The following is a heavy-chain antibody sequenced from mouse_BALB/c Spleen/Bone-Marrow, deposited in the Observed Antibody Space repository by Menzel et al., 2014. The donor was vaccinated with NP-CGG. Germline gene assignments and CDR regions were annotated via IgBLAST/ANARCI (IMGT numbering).Heavy chain of an antibody. CDR1: GFSLTSYG. D-gene: IGHD1-1*01. Sequence: VKVEESGPGLVAPSQSLSITCTVSGFSLTSYGVSWVRQPPGKGLEWLGVIWGDGGTNYHSPLISRLSISKDNSKNQVFLKLNSLQTDDTATYYCALVGDLRLAYWGQGTLVTVSA. CDR3: ALVGDLRLAY. V-gene: IGHV2-3*01. CDR2: IWGDGGT. J-gene: IGHJ3*01.